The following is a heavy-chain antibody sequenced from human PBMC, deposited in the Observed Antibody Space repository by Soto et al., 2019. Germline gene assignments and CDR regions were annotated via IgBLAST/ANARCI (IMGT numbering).Heavy chain of an antibody. CDR1: GFTFTSSA. J-gene: IGHJ4*02. D-gene: IGHD3-3*01. V-gene: IGHV1-58*01. CDR3: AAGSGSSGYYPPVAY. Sequence: GASVKVSCKASGFTFTSSAVQWVRQARGQRLEWIGWIVVGSGNTNYAQKFQERVTITRDMSTSTAYMELSSLRSEDTAVYYCAAGSGSSGYYPPVAYWGQGTLVTVSS. CDR2: IVVGSGNT.